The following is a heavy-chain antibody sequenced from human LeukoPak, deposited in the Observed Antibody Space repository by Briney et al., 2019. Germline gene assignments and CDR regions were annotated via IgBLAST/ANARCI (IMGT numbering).Heavy chain of an antibody. J-gene: IGHJ4*02. CDR1: GFTFSTFT. CDR2: ISSSSSYI. V-gene: IGHV3-21*01. D-gene: IGHD6-19*01. CDR3: ARGIAVAQYYFDY. Sequence: GGSLRLSCVVSGFTFSTFTMNWVRQAPGKGLEWVSCISSSSSYIYYADSVKGRFTISRDNAKNSLYLQMNSLRAEDTAVYYCARGIAVAQYYFDYWGQGTLVTVSS.